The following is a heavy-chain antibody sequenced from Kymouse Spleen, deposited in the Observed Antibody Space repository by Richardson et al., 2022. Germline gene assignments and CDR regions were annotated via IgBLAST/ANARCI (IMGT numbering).Heavy chain of an antibody. J-gene: IGHJ6*02. Sequence: QVQLQESGPGLVKPSETLSLTCTVSGGSVSSGSYYWSWIRQPPGKGLEWIGYIYYSGSTNYNPSLKSRVTISVDTSKNQFSLKLSSVTAADTAVYYCARDKRITGTLYYYYYGMDVWGQGTTVTVSS. D-gene: IGHD1-20*01,IGHD1-7*01. CDR2: IYYSGST. V-gene: IGHV4-61*01. CDR1: GGSVSSGSYY. CDR3: ARDKRITGTLYYYYYGMDV.